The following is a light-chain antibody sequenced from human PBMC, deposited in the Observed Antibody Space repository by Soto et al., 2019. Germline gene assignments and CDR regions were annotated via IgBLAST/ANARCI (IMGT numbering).Light chain of an antibody. CDR1: QSVSSSY. CDR2: GAS. V-gene: IGKV3-20*01. J-gene: IGKJ3*01. Sequence: EIVLTQSPSTLSLSPGERATLSCRASQSVSSSYLAWYQQKPGQAPRLLIYGASSRATGIPDRFSGSGSGTXXXXTISRLEPEDFAVYYCQQYGSSPLFTFGPGTKVDIK. CDR3: QQYGSSPLFT.